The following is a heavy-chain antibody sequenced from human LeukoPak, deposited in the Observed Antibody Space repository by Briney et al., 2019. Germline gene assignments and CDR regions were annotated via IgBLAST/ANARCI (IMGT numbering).Heavy chain of an antibody. CDR2: INQSGSP. Sequence: SETLSLTCAVYGGSFSGYYWSWIRQPPGKGLEWIGEINQSGSPNYSPSLKSRITISVDTSKNQFSLKLRSVTAADTAVFYCARVIGDVSGYYVDYWGQGALVTVSS. J-gene: IGHJ4*02. D-gene: IGHD3-22*01. V-gene: IGHV4-34*01. CDR1: GGSFSGYY. CDR3: ARVIGDVSGYYVDY.